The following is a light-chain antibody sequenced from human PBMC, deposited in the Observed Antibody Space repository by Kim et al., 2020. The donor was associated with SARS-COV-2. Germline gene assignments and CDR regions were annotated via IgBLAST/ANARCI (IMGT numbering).Light chain of an antibody. V-gene: IGLV1-47*01. CDR1: SSNIVSNY. Sequence: GQRITLPCAGSSSNIVSNYVYWYQQLPGTAPNLLIYRNTQRPSGVPDRFSGSKSGTSASLAISGLRSEDEADYYCATWDDSLSGPLFGGGTQLTVL. CDR3: ATWDDSLSGPL. CDR2: RNT. J-gene: IGLJ2*01.